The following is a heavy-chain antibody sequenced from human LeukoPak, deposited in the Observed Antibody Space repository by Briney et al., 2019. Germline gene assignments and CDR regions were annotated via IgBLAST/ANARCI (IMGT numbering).Heavy chain of an antibody. J-gene: IGHJ6*02. CDR2: INSNGGNT. CDR3: AREVYGMDV. CDR1: GLSFSTYP. V-gene: IGHV3-64*01. Sequence: GGSLRLSCAASGLSFSTYPMHWVRRAPGKGLEFVSSINSNGGNTYYANSVKGRFTISRDNSKNTLYLQMGSLRAEDMAIYYCAREVYGMDVWGRGTTVTVSS.